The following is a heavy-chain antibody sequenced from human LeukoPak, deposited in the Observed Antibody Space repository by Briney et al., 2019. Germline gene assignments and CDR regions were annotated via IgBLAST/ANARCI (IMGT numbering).Heavy chain of an antibody. CDR3: ARYGGSGWVVDN. J-gene: IGHJ4*02. D-gene: IGHD6-19*01. V-gene: IGHV4-59*08. CDR1: GGSISSDY. Sequence: PSETLSLTCTVSGGSISSDYWTWIRQPPTKGPEWIGYIYYNGATSYNPSLKSRVTMSVDTSKKHFSLKMTSVTAAGTAVYYCARYGGSGWVVDNWGQGTLVTVSS. CDR2: IYYNGAT.